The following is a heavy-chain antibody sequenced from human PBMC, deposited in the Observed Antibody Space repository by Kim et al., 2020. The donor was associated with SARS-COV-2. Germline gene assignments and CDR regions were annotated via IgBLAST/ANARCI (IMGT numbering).Heavy chain of an antibody. CDR3: AREGLLWFGELLWFSSRYFDL. V-gene: IGHV4-4*02. J-gene: IGHJ2*01. Sequence: SETLSLTCAVSGGSISSSNWWSWVRQPPGKGLEWIGEIYHSGSTNYNPSLKSRFTISVDKSKNQFSLKLSSVTAADTAVYYCAREGLLWFGELLWFSSRYFDLWGRGTLVTVSS. CDR2: IYHSGST. D-gene: IGHD3-10*01. CDR1: GGSISSSNW.